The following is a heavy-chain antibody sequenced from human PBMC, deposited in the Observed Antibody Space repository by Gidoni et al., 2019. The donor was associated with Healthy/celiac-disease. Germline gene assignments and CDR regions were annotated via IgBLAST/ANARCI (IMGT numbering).Heavy chain of an antibody. CDR2: IIPIFGTA. CDR1: GGTFSSYA. V-gene: IGHV1-69*01. D-gene: IGHD3-10*01. Sequence: QVQLVQSGAEVKKPGSSVKVSCKASGGTFSSYAISWVRQAPGQGLEWMGGIIPIFGTANYAQKFQGRVTITADESTSTAYMELSSLRSEDTAVYYCARDRYGSGSPPLSYYYYGMDVWGQGTTVTVSS. J-gene: IGHJ6*02. CDR3: ARDRYGSGSPPLSYYYYGMDV.